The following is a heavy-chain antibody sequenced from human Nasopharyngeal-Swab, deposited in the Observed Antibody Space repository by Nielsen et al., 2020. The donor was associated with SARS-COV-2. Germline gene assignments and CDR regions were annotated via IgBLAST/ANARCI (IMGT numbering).Heavy chain of an antibody. J-gene: IGHJ6*02. CDR3: AIGAAVGTLFHGMDV. CDR1: GYRFTDYG. Sequence: GESLKISCATSGYRFTDYGSAWGRQAPGKGLECMGTIFPGDSDTRYSPSFEGRVTISVDQSITTAYLHWTSLKASDTAKYYCAIGAAVGTLFHGMDVWGQGTMVTVSS. D-gene: IGHD1-26*01. V-gene: IGHV5-51*01. CDR2: IFPGDSDT.